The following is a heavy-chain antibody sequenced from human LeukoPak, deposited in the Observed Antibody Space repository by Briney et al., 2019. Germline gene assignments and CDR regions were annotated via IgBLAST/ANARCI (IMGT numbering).Heavy chain of an antibody. CDR3: ARLAIDGYNRDYYFDY. CDR1: GGSISSYY. J-gene: IGHJ4*02. Sequence: PSETLSLTCTVSGGSISSYYWSWLRQPPGKGLEWIGYIYYSGSTNYNPSLKSRVTISVDTSKNQFSLKLSSVTAADTAVYYCARLAIDGYNRDYYFDYWGQGTLVTVSS. CDR2: IYYSGST. V-gene: IGHV4-59*08. D-gene: IGHD5-24*01.